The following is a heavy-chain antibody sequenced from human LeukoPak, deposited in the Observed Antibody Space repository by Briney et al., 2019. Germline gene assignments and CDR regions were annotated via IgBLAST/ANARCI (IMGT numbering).Heavy chain of an antibody. D-gene: IGHD1-20*01. Sequence: SETLSLTCAVSGYSISSGYYWGWIRQPPGKGLEWIGTVYHSGSTYYNPSLRSRVTISVDTSKNQFSLRLSSVTAADTAVYYCARAVGGISGIFDYWGQGTLVTVSS. CDR3: ARAVGGISGIFDY. CDR2: VYHSGST. J-gene: IGHJ4*02. V-gene: IGHV4-38-2*01. CDR1: GYSISSGYY.